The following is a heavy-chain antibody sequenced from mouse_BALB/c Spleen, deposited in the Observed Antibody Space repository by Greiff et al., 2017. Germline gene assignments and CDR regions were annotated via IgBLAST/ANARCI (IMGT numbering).Heavy chain of an antibody. V-gene: IGHV1-9*01. Sequence: VKLVESGAELMKPGASVKISCKATGYTFSSYWIEWVKQRPGHGLEWIGEILPGSGSTNYNEKFKGKATFTADTSSNTAYMQLSSLTSEDSAVYYCARSGGYYGSSYAMDYWGQGTSVTVSS. J-gene: IGHJ4*01. CDR3: ARSGGYYGSSYAMDY. CDR2: ILPGSGST. D-gene: IGHD1-1*01. CDR1: GYTFSSYW.